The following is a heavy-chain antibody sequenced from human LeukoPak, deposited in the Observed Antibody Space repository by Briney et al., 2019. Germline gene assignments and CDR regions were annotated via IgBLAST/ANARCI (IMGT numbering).Heavy chain of an antibody. CDR1: GDSVSSNSAA. CDR3: ARESLELRCYYYYYGMDV. D-gene: IGHD1-7*01. V-gene: IGHV6-1*01. Sequence: QTLSLTCAISGDSVSSNSAAWNWIRQSPSRGLEWLGRTYYRSKWYNDYAVSVKSRITINPDTSKNQFSLQLNSVTPEDTAVYYCARESLELRCYYYYYGMDVWGQGTTVTVSS. CDR2: TYYRSKWYN. J-gene: IGHJ6*02.